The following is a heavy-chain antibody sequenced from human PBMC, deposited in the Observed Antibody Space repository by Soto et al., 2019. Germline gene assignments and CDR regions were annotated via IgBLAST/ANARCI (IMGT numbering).Heavy chain of an antibody. V-gene: IGHV3-48*02. CDR3: ARDRTNYYYYYGMDV. Sequence: GGSLRLSCAASGFTFSSYSMNWVRQAPGKGLEWVSYISSSSSTIYYADSVKGRFTISRDNAKNSLYLQMNSLRDEDTAVYYCARDRTNYYYYYGMDVWGQGTTVTVS. J-gene: IGHJ6*02. CDR1: GFTFSSYS. CDR2: ISSSSSTI.